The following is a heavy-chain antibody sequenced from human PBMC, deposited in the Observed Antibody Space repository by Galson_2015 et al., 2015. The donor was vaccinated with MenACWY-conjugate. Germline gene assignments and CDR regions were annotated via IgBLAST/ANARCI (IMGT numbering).Heavy chain of an antibody. D-gene: IGHD3-10*01. CDR1: GYTFTSYA. Sequence: SVKVSCKASGYTFTSYAMHWVRQAPGQRLEWMGWINAGNGNTKYSQKFQGRVTIIRDTSASPAYMELSSLRSEETAVYYWAREDGSGPYYYSDDYDMDVWGQGTTVTVSS. V-gene: IGHV1-3*01. CDR3: AREDGSGPYYYSDDYDMDV. J-gene: IGHJ6*02. CDR2: INAGNGNT.